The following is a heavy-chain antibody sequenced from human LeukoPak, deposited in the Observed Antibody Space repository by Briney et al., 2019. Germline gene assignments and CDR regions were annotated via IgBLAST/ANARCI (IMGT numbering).Heavy chain of an antibody. Sequence: ASVTVSCKASGYTFTSYDINWVRQATGQGLEWMGWMNPNSGNTGYAQKFQGRVTMTRNTSISTAYMELSSLRSEDTAVYYCARGHYSGYDWIAPPEGYWGQGTLVTVSS. CDR3: ARGHYSGYDWIAPPEGY. CDR2: MNPNSGNT. D-gene: IGHD5-12*01. CDR1: GYTFTSYD. V-gene: IGHV1-8*01. J-gene: IGHJ4*02.